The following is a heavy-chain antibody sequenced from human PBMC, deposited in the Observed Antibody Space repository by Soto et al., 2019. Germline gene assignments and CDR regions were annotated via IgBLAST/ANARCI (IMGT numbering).Heavy chain of an antibody. D-gene: IGHD3-9*01. V-gene: IGHV3-23*01. CDR3: AKVFCSSSSCSWFAAH. CDR2: LGGSGVSK. Sequence: EVHLLESGGGLVHPGGSLRRSCVASGFTFSSYAMAWVRQAPGKGLEWVSVLGGSGVSKYYADSVQGRFSISRDNFKNTVFLQMNSLRVEDTALYYCAKVFCSSSSCSWFAAHWGLGALVTVSS. CDR1: GFTFSSYA. J-gene: IGHJ4*02.